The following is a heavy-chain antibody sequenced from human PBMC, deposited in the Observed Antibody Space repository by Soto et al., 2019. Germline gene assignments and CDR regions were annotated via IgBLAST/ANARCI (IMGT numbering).Heavy chain of an antibody. J-gene: IGHJ3*02. CDR1: GYSFTSYW. D-gene: IGHD6-13*01. CDR3: ARHHSSSWYFSAFDI. V-gene: IGHV5-51*01. CDR2: IYPGDSDT. Sequence: PGESLKLSCKGSGYSFTSYWIGWVRQMPGKGLEWMGIIYPGDSDTRYSPSFQGQVTISADKSISTAYLQWSSLKASDTAMYYCARHHSSSWYFSAFDIWGQGTMVTVSS.